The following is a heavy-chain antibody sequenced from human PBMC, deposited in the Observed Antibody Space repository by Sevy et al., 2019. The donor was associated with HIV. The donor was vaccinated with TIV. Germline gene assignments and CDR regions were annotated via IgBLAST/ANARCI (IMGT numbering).Heavy chain of an antibody. CDR3: ARLSNYVHYYYGMDV. D-gene: IGHD4-4*01. J-gene: IGHJ6*02. CDR1: GGSISSYY. CDR2: IYYSWST. Sequence: SETQSLTCTVSGGSISSYYWSWIRQPPGKGLEWIGYIYYSWSTNYNPSLKSRVTISVDTSKNQFSLKLSSVTAADTAVYYCARLSNYVHYYYGMDVWGQGTTVTVSS. V-gene: IGHV4-59*01.